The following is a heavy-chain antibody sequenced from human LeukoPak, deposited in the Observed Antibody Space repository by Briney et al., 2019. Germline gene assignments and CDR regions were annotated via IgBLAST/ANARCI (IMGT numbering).Heavy chain of an antibody. D-gene: IGHD3-16*01. V-gene: IGHV3-11*04. CDR1: GFTSRFTFSDYY. CDR2: IRSGGSTR. Sequence: GGSLRLSCAASGFTSRFTFSDYYMSWIRQAPGKGLEWVSYIRSGGSTRYYTDSVKGRFTISRDNAKNSLYLQMNSLRAEDTAVYYCARDYDYGAHRSDFWGQGTRVTVSS. CDR3: ARDYDYGAHRSDF. J-gene: IGHJ4*02.